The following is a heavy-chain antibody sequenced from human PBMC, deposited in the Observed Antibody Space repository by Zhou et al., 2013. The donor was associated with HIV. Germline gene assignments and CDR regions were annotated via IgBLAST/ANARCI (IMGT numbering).Heavy chain of an antibody. Sequence: QVQLVQSGAEVKKPGSSVKVSCKASGYTFTSYGITWVRQAPGQGLEWMGWISTYNGNTNYAQNLQGRVTMTTDTLATTAYMELRSLRSDDTAVYYCAREWQQLVRSSYMDVWGKGTTVTVSS. J-gene: IGHJ6*03. V-gene: IGHV1-18*01. D-gene: IGHD6-13*01. CDR3: AREWQQLVRSSYMDV. CDR2: ISTYNGNT. CDR1: GYTFTSYG.